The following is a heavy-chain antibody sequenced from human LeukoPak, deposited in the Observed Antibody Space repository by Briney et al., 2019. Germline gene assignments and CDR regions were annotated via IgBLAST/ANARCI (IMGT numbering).Heavy chain of an antibody. D-gene: IGHD2-15*01. V-gene: IGHV4-30-2*01. Sequence: PSETLSLTCAVSGGSISSGGYSWSWIRQPPGKGLEWIGYIYHSGSTYYNPSLKSRVTISVDRSKNQSSLKLSSVTAADTAVYYCAGGGGYCSGGSCYSNWFDPWGQGTLVTVSS. CDR3: AGGGGYCSGGSCYSNWFDP. CDR1: GGSISSGGYS. CDR2: IYHSGST. J-gene: IGHJ5*02.